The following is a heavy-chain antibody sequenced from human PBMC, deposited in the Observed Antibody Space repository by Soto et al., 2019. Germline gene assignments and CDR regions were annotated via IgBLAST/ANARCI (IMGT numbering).Heavy chain of an antibody. CDR3: ARAEWLVLDS. V-gene: IGHV4-30-2*01. Sequence: QLQLQESGSGLVTPSQTLSLTCTVSGGSISSGGYSWSWIRQPPGKGLAWIGYIYHRGSTYYNPSLKSRVTMSLGRPKSHSSLKLSSVSAADTAVYYCARAEWLVLDSWGQGTLVSVSS. J-gene: IGHJ4*02. CDR2: IYHRGST. D-gene: IGHD6-19*01. CDR1: GGSISSGGYS.